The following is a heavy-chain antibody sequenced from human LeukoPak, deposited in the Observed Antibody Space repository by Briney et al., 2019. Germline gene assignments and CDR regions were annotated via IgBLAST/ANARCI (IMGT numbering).Heavy chain of an antibody. V-gene: IGHV3-23*01. CDR2: ISDSGGST. CDR1: GFTFTNYA. J-gene: IGHJ4*02. D-gene: IGHD5-18*01. Sequence: TGGSLRLSCAASGFTFTNYAMTWVRQAPGKGLEGVSVISDSGGSTSYADSVKGRFTISRDNSKNTLYLQMHSLRAEDTAVYYCAKDHDSYGSFFDNWGQGTLVTVSS. CDR3: AKDHDSYGSFFDN.